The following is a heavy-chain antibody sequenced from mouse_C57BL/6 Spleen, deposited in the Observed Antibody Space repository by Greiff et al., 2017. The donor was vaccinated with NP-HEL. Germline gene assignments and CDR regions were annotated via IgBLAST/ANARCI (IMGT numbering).Heavy chain of an antibody. D-gene: IGHD2-4*01. CDR3: AKCPYDYGYFAD. CDR1: GYSFTDYY. Sequence: VQLQQSGPELVKPGASVKISCKASGYSFTDYYMNWVKQSPGQSLEWIGVINPNYGTTSYNQKFKGKATLTVDQSSSTAYMQLSSLTSEDSAVFCCAKCPYDYGYFADWGKGTLVTVSA. J-gene: IGHJ3*01. CDR2: INPNYGTT. V-gene: IGHV1-39*01.